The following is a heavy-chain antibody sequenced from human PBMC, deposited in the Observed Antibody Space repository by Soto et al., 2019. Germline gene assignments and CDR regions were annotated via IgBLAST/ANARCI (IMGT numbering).Heavy chain of an antibody. D-gene: IGHD6-6*01. V-gene: IGHV4-30-2*01. J-gene: IGHJ4*02. CDR1: GAPITSGAYS. Sequence: PSETLSLTCTVSGAPITSGAYSWSWIRQPPGKGLEWIGFIYQSGSTHYNPSLKSRVTISVDTSKNQFSLKLSSVTAADTAVYYCARKYSSSSLTWDGHYYFDYWGQGTLVTVSS. CDR2: IYQSGST. CDR3: ARKYSSSSLTWDGHYYFDY.